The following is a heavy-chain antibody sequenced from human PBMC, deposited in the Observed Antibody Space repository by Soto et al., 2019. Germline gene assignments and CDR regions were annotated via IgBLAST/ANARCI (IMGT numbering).Heavy chain of an antibody. D-gene: IGHD6-6*01. J-gene: IGHJ4*02. V-gene: IGHV4-4*02. CDR1: GGSISSSNW. CDR3: ARNLDPYSSSPADY. Sequence: SETLSLTCAVSGGSISSSNWWSWVRQPPGKELEWIGEIYHTGGTNYNPSLKSRVTISVDKSKNEFYLKLSSVTAADTAVYYCARNLDPYSSSPADYWGQGTLVTVSS. CDR2: IYHTGGT.